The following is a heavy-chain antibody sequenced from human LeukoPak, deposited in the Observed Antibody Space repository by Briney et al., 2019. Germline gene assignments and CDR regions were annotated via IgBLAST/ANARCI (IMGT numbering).Heavy chain of an antibody. CDR1: GGSTNRGGDS. Sequence: SQILSLTCTVSGGSTNRGGDSWSWIRQAPGKGLEWIGYIYYRGGKYYNPSLKSRLVLSVDTAKNQFSLELSAVTAADTAVYYCAMAMVRGLTSWFDPWGQGILVTVSS. D-gene: IGHD3-10*01. J-gene: IGHJ5*02. CDR3: AMAMVRGLTSWFDP. CDR2: IYYRGGK. V-gene: IGHV4-30-4*07.